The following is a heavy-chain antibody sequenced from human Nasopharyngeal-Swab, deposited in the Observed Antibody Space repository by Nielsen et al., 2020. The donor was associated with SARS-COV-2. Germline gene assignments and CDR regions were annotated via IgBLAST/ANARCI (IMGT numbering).Heavy chain of an antibody. D-gene: IGHD1-26*01. CDR2: ISASGGST. CDR1: GFTFSSYA. Sequence: GESLKISCAASGFTFSSYAMSWVRQAPEKGLEWVSTISASGGSTYYADSVKGRFSIPRDNSKNTLYLQMNSLRAEDTAVYYCAKGRVGAHDSFFDYWGQGTLVTVSS. V-gene: IGHV3-23*01. J-gene: IGHJ4*02. CDR3: AKGRVGAHDSFFDY.